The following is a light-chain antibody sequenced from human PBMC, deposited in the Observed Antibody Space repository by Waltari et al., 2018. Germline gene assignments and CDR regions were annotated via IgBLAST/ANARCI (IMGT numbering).Light chain of an antibody. Sequence: EIVMTQSPATLPVSPGDSAALSCRVSQSVGSNLAWYQQKPGQAPRLLIFGASTRATGIPARFSGSGSGTEFTLTISSLQSEDFAVYYCQQYDTWPPWTFGQGTKVE. CDR1: QSVGSN. CDR3: QQYDTWPPWT. V-gene: IGKV3-15*01. J-gene: IGKJ1*01. CDR2: GAS.